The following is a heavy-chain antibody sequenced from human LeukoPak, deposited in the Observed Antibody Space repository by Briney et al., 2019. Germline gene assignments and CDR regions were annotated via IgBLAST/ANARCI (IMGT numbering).Heavy chain of an antibody. Sequence: SVKVSCKASGGTFSSYAISWVRQAPGQGLEWMGGIIPIFGTANYAQKFQGRVTITADKSTSTAYMELSSLRSEDTAVYYCARDLTTVTGNRGDIWGQGTMVIVSS. V-gene: IGHV1-69*06. CDR1: GGTFSSYA. CDR2: IIPIFGTA. J-gene: IGHJ3*02. D-gene: IGHD4-17*01. CDR3: ARDLTTVTGNRGDI.